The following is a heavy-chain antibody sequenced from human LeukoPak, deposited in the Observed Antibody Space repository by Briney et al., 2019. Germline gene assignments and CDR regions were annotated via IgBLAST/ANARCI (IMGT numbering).Heavy chain of an antibody. CDR2: IYYSGST. CDR1: GGSISSSSYY. CDR3: ARHSSSYYDSSGYFDY. Sequence: SETLSLTCTVSGGSISSSSYYWGWIRQPPGKGLEWIGSIYYSGSTYYNPSLKSRVTISVDTSKNQFSLKLSSVTAADTAVYYCARHSSSYYDSSGYFDYWGQGTLVTVSS. J-gene: IGHJ4*02. D-gene: IGHD3-22*01. V-gene: IGHV4-39*01.